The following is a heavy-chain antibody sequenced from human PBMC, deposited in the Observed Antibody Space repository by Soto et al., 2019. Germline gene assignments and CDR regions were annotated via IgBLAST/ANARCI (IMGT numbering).Heavy chain of an antibody. Sequence: SETLSLTCTVSGGSISSGGYYWSWIRQHPGKGLEWIGYIYYSGGTYYNPSLKSRVTMSVDRSKNQFSLKLSSVTAADTAVYYCARLQSSGYYTYHFDCWGQGTLVTVSS. CDR3: ARLQSSGYYTYHFDC. CDR1: GGSISSGGYY. V-gene: IGHV4-31*03. J-gene: IGHJ4*02. CDR2: IYYSGGT. D-gene: IGHD3-22*01.